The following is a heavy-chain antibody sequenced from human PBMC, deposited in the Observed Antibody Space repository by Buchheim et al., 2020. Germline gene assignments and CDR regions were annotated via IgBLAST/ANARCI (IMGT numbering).Heavy chain of an antibody. CDR2: ISYDGSNK. V-gene: IGHV3-30*04. D-gene: IGHD2-8*01. CDR3: ARNGYCTNGVCWAYGMDV. J-gene: IGHJ6*02. CDR1: GFTFSSYA. Sequence: QVQLVESGGGVVQPGRSLRLSCAASGFTFSSYAMHWVRQAPGKGLEWVAVISYDGSNKYYADSVKGRFTISRDNSKNTLYLQMNSLRAEDTAVYYCARNGYCTNGVCWAYGMDVWGQGTT.